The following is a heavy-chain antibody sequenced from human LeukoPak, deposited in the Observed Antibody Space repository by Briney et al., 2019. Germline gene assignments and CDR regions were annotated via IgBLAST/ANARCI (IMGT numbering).Heavy chain of an antibody. CDR3: ARVDGQRLTGYRGFDP. J-gene: IGHJ5*02. Sequence: PGGSLRLSCAASGFTFSSYSMNLVRQAPGKGLEWVSSISSSSSYIYYADSVKGRFTISRDSAKNSLYLQMNSLRAEDTAVYYCARVDGQRLTGYRGFDPWGQGTLVTVSS. CDR2: ISSSSSYI. D-gene: IGHD3-9*01. V-gene: IGHV3-21*01. CDR1: GFTFSSYS.